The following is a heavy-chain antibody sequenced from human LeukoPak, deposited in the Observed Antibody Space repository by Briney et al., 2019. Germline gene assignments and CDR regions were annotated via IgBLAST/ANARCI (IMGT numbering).Heavy chain of an antibody. CDR2: ISSSGSTI. CDR3: ARDKPEGNFWSGYPKLFDY. Sequence: GGSLRLSCAASGFTFSDYYMSWTRQAPGKGLEWVSYISSSGSTIYYADSVKGRFTISRDNAKNSLYLQMNSLRAEDTAVYYCARDKPEGNFWSGYPKLFDYWGQGTLVTVSS. CDR1: GFTFSDYY. J-gene: IGHJ4*02. D-gene: IGHD3-3*01. V-gene: IGHV3-11*01.